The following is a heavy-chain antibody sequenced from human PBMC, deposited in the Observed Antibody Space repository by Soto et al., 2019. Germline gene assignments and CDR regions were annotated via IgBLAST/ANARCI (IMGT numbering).Heavy chain of an antibody. CDR1: GYTFTSYG. D-gene: IGHD6-19*01. CDR3: ARDGPYSSGWYGRYDWFDP. V-gene: IGHV1-18*01. Sequence: ASVKVSCKASGYTFTSYGISWVRQAPGQGLEWMGWISAYNGNTKYAQKLQGRVTMTTDTSASTAYMELSSLRSEDTAVYYCARDGPYSSGWYGRYDWFDPWGQGTLVTVSS. J-gene: IGHJ5*02. CDR2: ISAYNGNT.